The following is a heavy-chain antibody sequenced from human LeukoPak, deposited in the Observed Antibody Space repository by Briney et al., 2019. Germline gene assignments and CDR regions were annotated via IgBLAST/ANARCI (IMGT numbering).Heavy chain of an antibody. CDR3: AREPHVLRFLEWLNWFDP. CDR1: GGSISSGSYY. V-gene: IGHV4-61*02. D-gene: IGHD3-3*01. Sequence: SETLSLTCTVSGGSISSGSYYWSWIRQPAGKGLEWIGRIYTSGSTNYNPSLKSRVTISVDTSKNQFPLKLSSVTAADTAVYYCAREPHVLRFLEWLNWFDPWGQGTLVTVSS. J-gene: IGHJ5*02. CDR2: IYTSGST.